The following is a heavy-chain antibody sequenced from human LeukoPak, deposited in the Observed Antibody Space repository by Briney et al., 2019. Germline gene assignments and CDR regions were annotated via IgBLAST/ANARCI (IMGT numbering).Heavy chain of an antibody. CDR1: GLTFSNFG. CDR3: VRVNDYGDRNLYYFGY. J-gene: IGHJ4*02. CDR2: ISSDGDNT. V-gene: IGHV3-64D*06. Sequence: GGSLEPPGSALGLTFSNFGFNGVRRGQGKGLELVQPISSDGDNTFYADSVKGRFTISRDNSKNTLYLQTSSLRGEDTAVYYCVRVNDYGDRNLYYFGYWGQGTLVTVSS. D-gene: IGHD4-17*01.